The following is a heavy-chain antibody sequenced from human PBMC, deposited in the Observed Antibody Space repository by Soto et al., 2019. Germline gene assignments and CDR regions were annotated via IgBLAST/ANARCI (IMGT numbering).Heavy chain of an antibody. V-gene: IGHV3-33*01. J-gene: IGHJ6*02. Sequence: QVQLVESGGGVVQPGRSLRLSCAASGFTFSSYGMHWVRQAPGKGLEWVAVIWYDGSNKYYADSVKGRFTISRDNSKNTLYLQMNSLRAEDTAVYYCARDMPAIVVVPAAPENGMDVWGQGTTVTVSS. CDR3: ARDMPAIVVVPAAPENGMDV. CDR2: IWYDGSNK. D-gene: IGHD2-2*01. CDR1: GFTFSSYG.